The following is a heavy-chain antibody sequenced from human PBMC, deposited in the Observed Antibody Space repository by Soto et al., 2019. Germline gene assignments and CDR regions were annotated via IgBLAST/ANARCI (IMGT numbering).Heavy chain of an antibody. D-gene: IGHD2-2*02. Sequence: GASVKVSCKASGGTFSSYAISWVRQAPGQGLEWMGGIIPIFGTANYAQKFQGRVTITADKSTSTAYMELSNLRSEDTAVYYCARVRYCSSTSCYMTGPYYYYYYGMDVWGQGTTVTVSS. CDR1: GGTFSSYA. V-gene: IGHV1-69*06. CDR2: IIPIFGTA. CDR3: ARVRYCSSTSCYMTGPYYYYYYGMDV. J-gene: IGHJ6*02.